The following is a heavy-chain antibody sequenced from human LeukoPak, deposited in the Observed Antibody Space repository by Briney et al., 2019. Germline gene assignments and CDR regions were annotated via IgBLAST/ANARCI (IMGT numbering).Heavy chain of an antibody. Sequence: SETLSLTCAVYGGYFSGYYWSWIRQHPGKGLEWIGEINHSGSTNYNPSLKSRVTISVDTSKNQFSLKLSSVTAADTAVYYCARHFGVVIMFDYWGQGTLVTVSS. V-gene: IGHV4-34*01. J-gene: IGHJ4*02. CDR2: INHSGST. CDR3: ARHFGVVIMFDY. D-gene: IGHD3-3*01. CDR1: GGYFSGYY.